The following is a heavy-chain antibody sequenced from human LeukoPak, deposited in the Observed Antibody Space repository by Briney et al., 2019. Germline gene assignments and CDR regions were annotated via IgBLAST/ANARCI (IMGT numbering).Heavy chain of an antibody. CDR3: ARGRKVVPAAIPRGKYYYYYYMDV. Sequence: SETLSLTCAVYGGSFSGYYWSWIRQPPGKGLEWIGEINHSGSTNYNPSLKSRVTISVETSKNQFSLKLSSVTAADTAVYYCARGRKVVPAAIPRGKYYYYYYMDVWGKGTTVTVSS. D-gene: IGHD2-2*02. CDR1: GGSFSGYY. V-gene: IGHV4-34*01. J-gene: IGHJ6*03. CDR2: INHSGST.